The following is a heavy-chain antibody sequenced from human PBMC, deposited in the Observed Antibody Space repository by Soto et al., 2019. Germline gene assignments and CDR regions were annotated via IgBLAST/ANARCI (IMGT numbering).Heavy chain of an antibody. CDR3: ARFMKTSGGLIVIPSYFFDY. CDR2: ISYSGNT. V-gene: IGHV4-30-4*01. D-gene: IGHD3-16*02. Sequence: PSETLSLTCTVSGGSISSDNYYWSWIRQPPGKGLEWIGYISYSGNTYYNPSLKSRLTASVDTSKNQFSLKLGSVTAADAAVYYCARFMKTSGGLIVIPSYFFDYWGQGTLVTVSS. CDR1: GGSISSDNYY. J-gene: IGHJ4*02.